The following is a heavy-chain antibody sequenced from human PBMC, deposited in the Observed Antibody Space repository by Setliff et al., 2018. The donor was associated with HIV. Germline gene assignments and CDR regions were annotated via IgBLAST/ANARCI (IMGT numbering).Heavy chain of an antibody. D-gene: IGHD1-26*01. CDR1: GVSISSGNFY. Sequence: LSLTCTVSGVSISSGNFYWTWIRQPAGKGLEWIGHVYSSRNTYYNPSLKSRVTISLDTSKSQFSLKLNSVTAADTAIYFCARRGVGATHRFFNYWGQGTLVTVSS. J-gene: IGHJ4*02. CDR3: ARRGVGATHRFFNY. CDR2: VYSSRNT. V-gene: IGHV4-61*09.